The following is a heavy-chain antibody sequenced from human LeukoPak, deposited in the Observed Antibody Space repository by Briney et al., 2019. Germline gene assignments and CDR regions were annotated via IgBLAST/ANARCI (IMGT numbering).Heavy chain of an antibody. CDR2: INNDGSST. V-gene: IGHV3-74*01. CDR3: VRDNGGEHL. Sequence: GGSRSPSCAAPGFTLGSYWMYWVRKLPGRGRVWVSRINNDGSSTIYADSVKGRFTISRDNAKNTLYLQMNSLRDDDTAVYYCVRDNGGEHLWGQGTLVTVSS. CDR1: GFTLGSYW. J-gene: IGHJ4*02. D-gene: IGHD3-16*01.